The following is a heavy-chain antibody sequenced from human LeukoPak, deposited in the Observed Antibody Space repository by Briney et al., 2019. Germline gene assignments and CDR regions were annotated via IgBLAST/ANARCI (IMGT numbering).Heavy chain of an antibody. Sequence: PAGSLRLSCAASGFTVSSSYMSWVRQAPGKGLDWVSLISSAGTTYYADSVKGRFTISRDNSKNTVYLQVNSLRDEDTAVYYCARDLEAANTYYFDYWGQGTMVTVSS. D-gene: IGHD6-13*01. J-gene: IGHJ4*02. CDR3: ARDLEAANTYYFDY. V-gene: IGHV3-66*01. CDR2: ISSAGTT. CDR1: GFTVSSSY.